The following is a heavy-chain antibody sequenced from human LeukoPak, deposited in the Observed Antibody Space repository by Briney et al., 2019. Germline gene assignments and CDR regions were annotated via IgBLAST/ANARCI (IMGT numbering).Heavy chain of an antibody. CDR1: RFTFSNYW. J-gene: IGHJ4*02. Sequence: GGSLRLSCAASRFTFSNYWMNWVRQAPGKGLEWVAKIKQDGSEKYYVDSVKGRFTISRDNAKNAVYLQMNNLRGEDTAIYYCAREGYCSGCICSFDYWGQGTLVTVSS. D-gene: IGHD2-15*01. CDR2: IKQDGSEK. CDR3: AREGYCSGCICSFDY. V-gene: IGHV3-7*01.